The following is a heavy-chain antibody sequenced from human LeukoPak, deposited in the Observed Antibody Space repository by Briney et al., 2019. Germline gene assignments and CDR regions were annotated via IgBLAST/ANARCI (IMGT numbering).Heavy chain of an antibody. D-gene: IGHD2-15*01. CDR2: ISVYNGNT. CDR3: ARDLAADYYYYMDV. Sequence: ASVKVSCKASGYTFTSFGISWVRQAPGQGLEWMGWISVYNGNTNYAQKLQGRVTMTTDTSTSTAYMELRSLRSDDTAVYYCARDLAADYYYYMDVWGKGTTVTVSS. V-gene: IGHV1-18*01. CDR1: GYTFTSFG. J-gene: IGHJ6*03.